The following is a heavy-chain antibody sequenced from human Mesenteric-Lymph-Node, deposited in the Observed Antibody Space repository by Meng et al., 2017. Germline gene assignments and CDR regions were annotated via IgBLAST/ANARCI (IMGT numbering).Heavy chain of an antibody. D-gene: IGHD3-10*01. Sequence: GESLKISCAASGFTFSSYAMSWVRQAPGKGLEWGSSISGSGDSTDYADSVKGRFTISRDNSKSTLYLQMNSLRVDDTGVYYCAKILWFGEARGALAWGQGTLVTVSS. CDR3: AKILWFGEARGALA. J-gene: IGHJ5*02. CDR2: ISGSGDST. CDR1: GFTFSSYA. V-gene: IGHV3-23*01.